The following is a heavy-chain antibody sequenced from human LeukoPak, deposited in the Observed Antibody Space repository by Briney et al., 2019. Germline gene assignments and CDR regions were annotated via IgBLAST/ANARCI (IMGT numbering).Heavy chain of an antibody. J-gene: IGHJ4*02. D-gene: IGHD3-22*01. V-gene: IGHV3-23*01. Sequence: RPGGSLRLSCAASGFTFSSYAMSWVRQAPGKGLEWVSAISGSGGSTYYADSVKGRFTISRDNSKNTLYLQMNSLRAEDTAVYYCAKVWNYYDSSGYYYPHYFDYWGQGTPVTVSS. CDR3: AKVWNYYDSSGYYYPHYFDY. CDR1: GFTFSSYA. CDR2: ISGSGGST.